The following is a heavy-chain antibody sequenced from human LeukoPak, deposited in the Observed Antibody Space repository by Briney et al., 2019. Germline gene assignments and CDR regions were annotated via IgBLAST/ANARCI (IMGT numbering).Heavy chain of an antibody. CDR1: GFTFSSYA. J-gene: IGHJ3*02. D-gene: IGHD5-12*01. CDR2: ISSNGGST. Sequence: PGGSLRLSCAASGFTFSSYAMHWVRQAPGKGLEYVSAISSNGGSTYYANSVKGRFTISRDNSKNTLYLQMGSLRAEDMAVYYCARAVLDDIVATIWGDAFDIWGQGTMVTVSS. V-gene: IGHV3-64*01. CDR3: ARAVLDDIVATIWGDAFDI.